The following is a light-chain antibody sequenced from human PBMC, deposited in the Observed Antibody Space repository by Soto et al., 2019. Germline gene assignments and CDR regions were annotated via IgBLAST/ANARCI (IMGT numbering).Light chain of an antibody. V-gene: IGLV2-14*03. J-gene: IGLJ1*01. Sequence: QSVLTQPASVSGSPGQSITISCTGTSSVVGAYNYVSWYQQHPGKAPKVMIYDVSNRPSGVSNRFSGSKSGNTASLTVSGLQAEDEADYYCCSYTNTRTYVFGTGTKVTVL. CDR3: CSYTNTRTYV. CDR1: SSVVGAYNY. CDR2: DVS.